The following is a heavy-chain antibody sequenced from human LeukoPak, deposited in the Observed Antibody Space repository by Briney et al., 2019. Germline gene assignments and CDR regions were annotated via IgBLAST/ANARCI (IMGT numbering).Heavy chain of an antibody. CDR1: GGSISSYY. J-gene: IGHJ4*02. D-gene: IGHD3-9*01. V-gene: IGHV4-4*07. CDR2: IYISGNT. CDR3: AREASSSRYFDILTGASSPDY. Sequence: SETLSLTCTVSGGSISSYYWSWIRQPAGKGLEWIGRIYISGNTNYNPSLKSRVTISVDKSKNQFSLKLNSVTAADTAVYYCAREASSSRYFDILTGASSPDYWGQGTLVTVSS.